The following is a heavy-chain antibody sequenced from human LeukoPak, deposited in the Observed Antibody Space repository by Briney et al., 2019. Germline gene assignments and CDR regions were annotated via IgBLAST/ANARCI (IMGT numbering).Heavy chain of an antibody. CDR2: IYYSGST. CDR3: ARENGGGRYYYYMDV. J-gene: IGHJ6*03. V-gene: IGHV4-59*12. D-gene: IGHD3-16*01. CDR1: GGSISSYY. Sequence: SETLSLTCTVSGGSISSYYWSWIRQPPGKGLEWIGYIYYSGSTNYNPSLKSRVTMSVDTSKNQFSLKLSSVTAADTAVYYCARENGGGRYYYYMDVWGKGTTVTVS.